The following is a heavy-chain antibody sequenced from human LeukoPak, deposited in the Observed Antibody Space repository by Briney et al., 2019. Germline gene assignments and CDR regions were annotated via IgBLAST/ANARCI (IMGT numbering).Heavy chain of an antibody. CDR3: ARDDSYSSSWFGYYGMDV. V-gene: IGHV3-48*04. CDR1: GFTFSSYS. Sequence: GGSLRLFCAASGFTFSSYSMNWVRQAPGKGLEWISYISSSTSPIYYADFVKGRFTVSRDNAKNSLYLQMNSLRAEDTAVYYCARDDSYSSSWFGYYGMDVWGQGTTVTVSS. D-gene: IGHD6-13*01. J-gene: IGHJ6*02. CDR2: ISSSTSPI.